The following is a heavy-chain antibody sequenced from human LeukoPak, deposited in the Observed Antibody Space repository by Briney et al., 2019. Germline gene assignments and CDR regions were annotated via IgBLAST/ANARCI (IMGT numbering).Heavy chain of an antibody. Sequence: SETLSLTCTVSGGSISSGGYYWSWIRQPPGKGLEWIGYIYHSGSTYYNPSLKSRVTISVDRSKNQFSLKLSPVTAADTAVYYCARSYSSSSHYYMDVWGKGTTVTVSS. V-gene: IGHV4-30-2*01. J-gene: IGHJ6*03. D-gene: IGHD6-6*01. CDR2: IYHSGST. CDR1: GGSISSGGYY. CDR3: ARSYSSSSHYYMDV.